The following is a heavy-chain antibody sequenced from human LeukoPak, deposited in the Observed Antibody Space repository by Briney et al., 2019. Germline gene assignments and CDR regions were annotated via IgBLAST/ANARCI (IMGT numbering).Heavy chain of an antibody. CDR2: INPSGGST. D-gene: IGHD3-3*01. CDR3: ARDHNFWSGYLGASSACDI. J-gene: IGHJ3*02. CDR1: GYTFTSYY. Sequence: ASVKVSCKASGYTFTSYYMHWVRQAPGQGLEWMGLINPSGGSTRYTREFQGRVTMTRDTSTTTVYMELSSLRSEDTAVYYCARDHNFWSGYLGASSACDIWGQGTMVTVSS. V-gene: IGHV1-46*01.